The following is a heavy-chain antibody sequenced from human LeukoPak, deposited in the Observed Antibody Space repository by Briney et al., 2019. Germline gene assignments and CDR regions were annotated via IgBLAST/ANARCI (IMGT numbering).Heavy chain of an antibody. CDR1: GSTLRNYD. D-gene: IGHD2-8*02. CDR3: ARGRFVLVPSLERWYFDL. J-gene: IGHJ2*01. V-gene: IGHV3-13*01. CDR2: IGTEDDT. Sequence: PGGSLGLSCTASGSTLRNYDMHWVRQTTEKGLEWVSGIGTEDDTFYPDSVKGRFTISRENAKNSFYLQMNSLRAGDTAVYYCARGRFVLVPSLERWYFDLWGRGTLVTVSS.